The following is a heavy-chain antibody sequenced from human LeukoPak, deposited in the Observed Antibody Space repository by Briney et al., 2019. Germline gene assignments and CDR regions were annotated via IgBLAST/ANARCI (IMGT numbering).Heavy chain of an antibody. CDR3: ARHKPYCSGGSCYSAGEGGWFDP. J-gene: IGHJ5*02. Sequence: KTSETLSLTCAVYGGSFSGYYWSWIRQPPGKGLEWIGEINHSGSTNYNPSLKSRVTISVDTSKNQFSLKLSSVTAADTAVYYRARHKPYCSGGSCYSAGEGGWFDPWGQGTLVTVSS. CDR1: GGSFSGYY. D-gene: IGHD2-15*01. V-gene: IGHV4-34*01. CDR2: INHSGST.